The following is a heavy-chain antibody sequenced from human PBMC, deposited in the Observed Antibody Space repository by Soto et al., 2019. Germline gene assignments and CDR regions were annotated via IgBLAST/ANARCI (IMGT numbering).Heavy chain of an antibody. Sequence: EVQLLESGGGLVQPGGSLRLSCAASGFTFSSYAMSWVRQAPGKGLEWVSTISAGGGSTYYADSVKGRFTISRDNSKNTLYLQMNSLRAEDTAVYYCAKDTGLGGTGRLCFDYWGQGTLVTVSS. V-gene: IGHV3-23*01. J-gene: IGHJ4*02. CDR2: ISAGGGST. CDR3: AKDTGLGGTGRLCFDY. CDR1: GFTFSSYA. D-gene: IGHD1-1*01.